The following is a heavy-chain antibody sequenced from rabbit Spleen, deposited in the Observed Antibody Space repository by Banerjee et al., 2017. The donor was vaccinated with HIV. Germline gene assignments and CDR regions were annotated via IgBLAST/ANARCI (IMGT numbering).Heavy chain of an antibody. J-gene: IGHJ6*01. D-gene: IGHD8-1*01. CDR2: IDPLFGST. CDR3: ARDSGSSFSSYGMDL. CDR1: GFDFSNYG. Sequence: QEQLVESGGGLVQPGGSLKLSCKASGFDFSNYGVSWVRQAPGKGLEWIGYIDPLFGSTYYASWAKGRFTISKTSSTTVTLQMTSLTAADTATYFCARDSGSSFSSYGMDLWGPGTLVTVS. V-gene: IGHV1S39*01.